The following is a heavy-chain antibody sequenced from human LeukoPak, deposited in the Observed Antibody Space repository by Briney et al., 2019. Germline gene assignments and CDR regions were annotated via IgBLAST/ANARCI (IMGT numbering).Heavy chain of an antibody. CDR2: IYYSGTT. CDR1: GCSLNSPNYY. Sequence: PSESLCLTCIVSGCSLNSPNYYWGWIRQPPGKGLVCIGPIYYSGTTYYNPSLKSRLTISVDTSKNQFSLKLTSVTAADTAVYYCARHDYYGSLNWFDPWGQGTLITVSS. J-gene: IGHJ5*02. D-gene: IGHD3-10*01. V-gene: IGHV4-39*01. CDR3: ARHDYYGSLNWFDP.